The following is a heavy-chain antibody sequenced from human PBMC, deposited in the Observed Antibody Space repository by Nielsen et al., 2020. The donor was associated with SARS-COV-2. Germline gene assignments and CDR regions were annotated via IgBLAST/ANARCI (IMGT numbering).Heavy chain of an antibody. CDR2: GRSDGCRT. D-gene: IGHD4-11*01. V-gene: IGHV3-74*01. J-gene: IGHJ6*03. CDR1: GFTFSRYC. Sequence: GESLKIYCAASGFTFSRYCMHWVRHAPGKGLEWSARGRSDGCRTIYADSAKGRFIISRDNAENTLFLQMHSLRVEDTGVYYCASVYASLQGAPPAVHYSAYDYMDVWGKGTTVTVSS. CDR3: ASVYASLQGAPPAVHYSAYDYMDV.